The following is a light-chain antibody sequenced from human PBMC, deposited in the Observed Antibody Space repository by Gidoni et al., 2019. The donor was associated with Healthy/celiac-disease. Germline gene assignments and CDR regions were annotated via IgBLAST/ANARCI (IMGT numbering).Light chain of an antibody. CDR3: QQRSNWPPT. CDR1: QRVSSY. J-gene: IGKJ4*01. V-gene: IGKV3-11*01. CDR2: DAS. Sequence: ENVLTQSPATLSLSPGERATLSCRASQRVSSYLAWYQQKPGQAPRLLIYDASNRATGIPARFSGSGSGTDFTLTISSLEPEDFAVYYCQQRSNWPPTFGGGTKVEFK.